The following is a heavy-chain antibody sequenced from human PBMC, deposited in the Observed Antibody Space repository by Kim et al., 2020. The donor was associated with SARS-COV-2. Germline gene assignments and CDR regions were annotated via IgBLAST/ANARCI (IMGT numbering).Heavy chain of an antibody. CDR3: AREIDPYYDFWSGYRRSGRGVFDY. Sequence: SETLSLTCAVYGGSFSGYYWSWIRQPPGKGLEWIGEINHSGSTNYNPYLKSRVTISVDTSKNKFSLKLSSVTAADTAVYYCAREIDPYYDFWSGYRRSGRGVFDYWGQGTLVTVSS. D-gene: IGHD3-3*01. V-gene: IGHV4-34*01. CDR1: GGSFSGYY. CDR2: INHSGST. J-gene: IGHJ4*02.